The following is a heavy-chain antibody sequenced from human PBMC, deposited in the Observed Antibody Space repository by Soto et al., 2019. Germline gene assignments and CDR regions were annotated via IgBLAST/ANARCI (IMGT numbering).Heavy chain of an antibody. CDR3: ARPVWSGYAKPDHYYYYGMDV. CDR1: GGSISSSSYY. CDR2: IYYSGST. V-gene: IGHV4-39*01. D-gene: IGHD3-3*01. J-gene: IGHJ6*02. Sequence: PSETLSLTCTVSGGSISSSSYYWGWIRQPPGKGLEWIGSIYYSGSTYYNPSLKSRVTISVDTSKNQFSLKLSSVTAADTAVYYCARPVWSGYAKPDHYYYYGMDVWGQGTTVTVSS.